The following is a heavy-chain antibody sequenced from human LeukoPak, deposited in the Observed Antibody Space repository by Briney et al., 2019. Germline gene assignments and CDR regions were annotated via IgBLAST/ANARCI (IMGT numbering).Heavy chain of an antibody. CDR1: GFTVSNNY. D-gene: IGHD3-22*01. CDR2: VYSGGGT. CDR3: AKAIDKGTGYYMDF. V-gene: IGHV3-66*02. J-gene: IGHJ4*02. Sequence: GGSLRLSCAASGFTVSNNYMSWVRQAPGKGLEWVSLVYSGGGTYYADSVKGRFTISRDNSKNALSLQMNSLRAEDTAIYYCAKAIDKGTGYYMDFWGQGTLVTVSS.